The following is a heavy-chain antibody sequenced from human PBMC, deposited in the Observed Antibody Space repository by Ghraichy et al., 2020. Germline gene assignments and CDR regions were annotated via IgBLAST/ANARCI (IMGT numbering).Heavy chain of an antibody. CDR3: ARQPRSRSTSNRGTVVDL. CDR1: GFTFSTYW. CDR2: MKLDGSEG. D-gene: IGHD2-2*01. J-gene: IGHJ5*02. V-gene: IGHV3-7*01. Sequence: ETLSLTCAASGFTFSTYWMTWVRQAPGKGLEWVANMKLDGSEGYYVDSVRGRFTISRDNAKNSLYLQMNSLKVEDTAVYYCARQPRSRSTSNRGTVVDLWGQGTLVTVSS.